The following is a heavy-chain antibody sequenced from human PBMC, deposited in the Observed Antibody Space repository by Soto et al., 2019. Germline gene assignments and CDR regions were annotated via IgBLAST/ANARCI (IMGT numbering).Heavy chain of an antibody. V-gene: IGHV4-39*01. CDR1: GGSISSSSYY. D-gene: IGHD3-10*01. CDR2: IYYSGST. J-gene: IGHJ5*02. Sequence: SETLSLTCTVSGGSISSSSYYWGWIRQPPGKGLEWIGSIYYSGSTYYNPSLKSRVTISVDTSKNQFSLKLSSVTAADTAVYYCARHAPRIGLWFGDHLFDPWGQGTLVTVSS. CDR3: ARHAPRIGLWFGDHLFDP.